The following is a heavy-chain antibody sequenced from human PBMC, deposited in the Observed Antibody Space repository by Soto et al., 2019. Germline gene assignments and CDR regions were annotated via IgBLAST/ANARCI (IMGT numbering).Heavy chain of an antibody. Sequence: GSGPTLVNPTQTLTLTCTFSGFSLSTSGVGVGWIRQPPGKALEWLALIYWNDDKRYSPSLKSRLTITKDTSKNQVVLTMTNMDPVDTATYYCAHIDGAKRWLQLPFDYWGQGTLVTVSS. CDR2: IYWNDDK. D-gene: IGHD1-1*01. V-gene: IGHV2-5*01. CDR3: AHIDGAKRWLQLPFDY. J-gene: IGHJ4*02. CDR1: GFSLSTSGVG.